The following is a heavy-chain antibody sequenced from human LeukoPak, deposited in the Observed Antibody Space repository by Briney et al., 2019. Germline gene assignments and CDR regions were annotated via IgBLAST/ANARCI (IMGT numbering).Heavy chain of an antibody. CDR1: GGTFSSYA. J-gene: IGHJ4*02. CDR2: IIPIFGTA. CDR3: ARVPGELGATWVWYFDY. D-gene: IGHD1-26*01. V-gene: IGHV1-69*13. Sequence: GASVKVSCKASGGTFSSYAISWVRQAPGQGLEWMGGIIPIFGTANYAQKFQGRVTITADESTSTAYMELSSLRSEDTAVYYCARVPGELGATWVWYFDYWGQGTLVTVSS.